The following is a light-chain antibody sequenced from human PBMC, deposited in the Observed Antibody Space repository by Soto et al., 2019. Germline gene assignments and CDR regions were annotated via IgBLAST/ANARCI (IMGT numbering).Light chain of an antibody. CDR1: QSVSSY. CDR3: QQFSSYPLT. CDR2: DAS. Sequence: EIVLTQSPATLSLSPGERYTLSCLASQSVSSYLAWYQQKPGQSPRLLIYDASSRATGITDRFSGGGSGTDFTLTISRLEPEDFAVYYCQQFSSYPLTFGGGTKVDIK. V-gene: IGKV3-11*01. J-gene: IGKJ4*01.